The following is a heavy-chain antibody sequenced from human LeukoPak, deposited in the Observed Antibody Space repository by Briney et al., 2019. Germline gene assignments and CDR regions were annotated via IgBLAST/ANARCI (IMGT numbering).Heavy chain of an antibody. CDR3: ARDLGLGGDH. Sequence: GGSLRLSCAASGFIFDDYGMNWVRQAPGKGLEWVSGINWNGGRTHYANSVKGRFTISRDNAETSLYLQMNSLRAEDTAFYFCARDLGLGGDHWGQGTLVTVSS. CDR2: INWNGGRT. D-gene: IGHD3-10*01. CDR1: GFIFDDYG. V-gene: IGHV3-20*04. J-gene: IGHJ4*02.